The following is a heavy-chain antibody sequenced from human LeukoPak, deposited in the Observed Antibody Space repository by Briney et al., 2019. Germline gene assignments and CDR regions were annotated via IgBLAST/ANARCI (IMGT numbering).Heavy chain of an antibody. V-gene: IGHV3-53*01. CDR3: ARGPRDYRDGYNDGAFDI. CDR2: LYSNGNT. Sequence: GGSLRLSCAASGFTVSSKYMTWVRQAPGKGLEWVSILYSNGNTYYADSVRDRFTISRGNSKNTLYLQMNSLRAEDTAVYYCARGPRDYRDGYNDGAFDIWGQGTMVTVSS. D-gene: IGHD5-24*01. CDR1: GFTVSSKY. J-gene: IGHJ3*02.